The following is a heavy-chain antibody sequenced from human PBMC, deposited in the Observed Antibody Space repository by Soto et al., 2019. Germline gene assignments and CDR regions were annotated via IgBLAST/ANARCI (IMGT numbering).Heavy chain of an antibody. D-gene: IGHD6-19*01. V-gene: IGHV1-58*01. CDR3: ADLAYRSAWV. J-gene: IGHJ4*02. CDR2: IVVGSGTT. Sequence: GASVKVSCKASGFTFTTSAVQWVRQARVQRLEWIGWIVVGSGTTNYAQRFQERVTITRDMSTSTAYMDLSSLRSEDTAVYYCADLAYRSAWVWGEGTVVTVSS. CDR1: GFTFTTSA.